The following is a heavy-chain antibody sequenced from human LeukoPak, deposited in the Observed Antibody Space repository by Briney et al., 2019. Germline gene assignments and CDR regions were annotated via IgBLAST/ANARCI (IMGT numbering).Heavy chain of an antibody. V-gene: IGHV4-59*01. CDR2: ISYSGET. J-gene: IGHJ4*02. CDR3: ARIRYSFFDY. CDR1: GGSIDNYF. D-gene: IGHD2-15*01. Sequence: PSETLSLTCTVSGGSIDNYFWTWVRQSPGKGLEWIGYISYSGETNYDPSLGSRVTITIDTSKNQVSLKLTSVTTADTAVYYCARIRYSFFDYWGQGALVTVSS.